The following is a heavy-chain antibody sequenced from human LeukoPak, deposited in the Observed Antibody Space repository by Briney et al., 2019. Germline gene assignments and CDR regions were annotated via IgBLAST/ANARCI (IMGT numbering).Heavy chain of an antibody. CDR2: IYTSGST. V-gene: IGHV4-61*02. CDR1: GGSISSGSYY. D-gene: IGHD2-21*02. J-gene: IGHJ6*03. CDR3: ARDAPRDLYYYYYYYMDV. Sequence: PSQTLSLTCTVSGGSISSGSYYWSWIRQPAGKGLEWIGRIYTSGSTNYNPDLKRRNTISVDTSKNHFSLKLSSVTAADTAVHYCARDAPRDLYYYYYYYMDVWGKGTTVTVSS.